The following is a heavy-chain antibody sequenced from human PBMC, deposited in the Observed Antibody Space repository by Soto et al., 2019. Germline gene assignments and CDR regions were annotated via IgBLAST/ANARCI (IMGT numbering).Heavy chain of an antibody. CDR2: ISYDGINT. CDR3: ARDGDCGSECKALDY. V-gene: IGHV3-30*01. D-gene: IGHD2-21*01. J-gene: IGHJ4*02. Sequence: QVQLVESGGGVVQPGRSLRLSCAASGFVFSSYAMHWVRQAPGKGLEWVAVISYDGINTYYADSVKGRFTISRDNSKNILYLQMNSLRTEDTAVYYCARDGDCGSECKALDYWGQGTLVTVSS. CDR1: GFVFSSYA.